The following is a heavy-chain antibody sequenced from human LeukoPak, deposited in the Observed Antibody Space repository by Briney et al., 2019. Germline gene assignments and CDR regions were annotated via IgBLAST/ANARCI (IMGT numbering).Heavy chain of an antibody. CDR1: GFTFSSYS. CDR3: ARPRYCSGGSCYSDAFDI. V-gene: IGHV3-21*01. CDR2: ISSSSSYI. J-gene: IGHJ3*02. D-gene: IGHD2-15*01. Sequence: GGSLRLSCAASGFTFSSYSMSWVRQAPGKGLEWVSSISSSSSYIYYADSVKGRFTISRDNAKNSLYLQMNSLRAEDTAVYYCARPRYCSGGSCYSDAFDIWGQGTMVTVSS.